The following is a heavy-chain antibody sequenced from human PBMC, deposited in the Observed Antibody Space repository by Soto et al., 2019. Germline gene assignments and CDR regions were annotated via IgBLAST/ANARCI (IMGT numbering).Heavy chain of an antibody. D-gene: IGHD5-18*01. CDR3: AKDSRVYSYGEFDY. J-gene: IGHJ4*02. CDR1: GFTFNNYA. CDR2: ISASGGST. V-gene: IGHV3-23*01. Sequence: GGSLRLSCAASGFTFNNYAMSWVRQAPGKGLEWVSCISASGGSTYYADSVKGRFTISRDNSKNALYLQMNSLRADDAAVYYCAKDSRVYSYGEFDYWGQGTLVTVSS.